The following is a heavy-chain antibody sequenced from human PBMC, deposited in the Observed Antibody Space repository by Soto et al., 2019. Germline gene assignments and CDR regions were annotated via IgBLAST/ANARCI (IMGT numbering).Heavy chain of an antibody. CDR3: ARPTGITGSHTDY. V-gene: IGHV4-39*01. CDR2: IYYSGST. J-gene: IGHJ4*02. Sequence: SETLSLTCTVSGGSISSSSYYWGWIRQPPGKGLEWIGSIYYSGSTYYNPSLKSRVTISVDTSKNQFSLKLSSVTATDTAVYYCARPTGITGSHTDYWGQGTLVTVSS. D-gene: IGHD1-20*01. CDR1: GGSISSSSYY.